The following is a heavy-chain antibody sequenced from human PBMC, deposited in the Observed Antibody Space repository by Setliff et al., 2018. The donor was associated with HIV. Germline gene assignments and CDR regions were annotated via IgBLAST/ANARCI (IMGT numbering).Heavy chain of an antibody. V-gene: IGHV4-39*02. Sequence: SETLSLTCTVSGGSTDIGTYYWAWLRQPPGKGLEWIWSMYYTGSTYYNPSLKSRVTISIDTSKNQFSLKLNSVTAADTAMYYCARDGGSSGWYFVLGYSDYWGPGTLVTVSS. D-gene: IGHD6-19*01. CDR2: MYYTGST. CDR3: ARDGGSSGWYFVLGYSDY. J-gene: IGHJ4*02. CDR1: GGSTDIGTYY.